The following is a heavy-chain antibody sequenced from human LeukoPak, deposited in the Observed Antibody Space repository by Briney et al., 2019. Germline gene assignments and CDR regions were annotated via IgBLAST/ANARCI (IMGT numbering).Heavy chain of an antibody. CDR1: GFIFTNFA. CDR3: ARGPNSSGYSYGDY. CDR2: ISNDGKNK. V-gene: IGHV3-30*04. J-gene: IGHJ4*02. Sequence: GRSLSPSRAASGFIFTNFAMHWVRHLPSRWLEWVAVISNDGKNKFYTDSVKGRFTISRDDSTNTLYLQMNSLRDDDTAVYYCARGPNSSGYSYGDYWGQGTLVTVSS. D-gene: IGHD1-26*01.